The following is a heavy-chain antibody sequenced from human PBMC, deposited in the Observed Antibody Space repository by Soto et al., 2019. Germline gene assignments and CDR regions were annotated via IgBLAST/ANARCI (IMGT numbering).Heavy chain of an antibody. CDR3: ARDSTRRGACDI. D-gene: IGHD4-4*01. CDR2: VNHAGSS. J-gene: IGHJ3*02. V-gene: IGHV4-34*01. CDR1: CGSFIVYY. Sequence: SETLSLTCAISCGSFIVYYWIWIRQSPEKGLEWLGEVNHAGSSNYNPSLRGRVTISVDTSKNQFSLKLSSVTAADTAVYFCARDSTRRGACDIWGQGTMVTVS.